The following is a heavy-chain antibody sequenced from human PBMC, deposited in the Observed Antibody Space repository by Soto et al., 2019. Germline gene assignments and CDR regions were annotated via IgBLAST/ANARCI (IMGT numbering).Heavy chain of an antibody. CDR3: ATLSYYDILTGQDY. J-gene: IGHJ4*02. CDR1: GYTLTELS. CDR2: FDPEDGET. V-gene: IGHV1-24*01. D-gene: IGHD3-9*01. Sequence: ASVKVSCKVSGYTLTELSMHWVRQAPGKGLEWMGGFDPEDGETIYAQKFQGRVTMTEDTSTDTAYMELSSLRSEDTAVYYCATLSYYDILTGQDYWGQGTLVTVPQ.